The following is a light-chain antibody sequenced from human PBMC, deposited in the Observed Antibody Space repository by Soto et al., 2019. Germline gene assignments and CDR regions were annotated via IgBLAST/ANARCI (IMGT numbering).Light chain of an antibody. CDR1: QTISSW. CDR3: QQRSNWLVT. J-gene: IGKJ1*01. V-gene: IGKV1-5*03. CDR2: KAS. Sequence: DIQMTQSPSTLSGSVGDRVTITCRASQTISSWLAWYQQKPGKAPKLLIYKASTLKSGVPSRFSGSGSGTEFTLTISSLEPEDFAVYYCQQRSNWLVTFGQGTKVDIK.